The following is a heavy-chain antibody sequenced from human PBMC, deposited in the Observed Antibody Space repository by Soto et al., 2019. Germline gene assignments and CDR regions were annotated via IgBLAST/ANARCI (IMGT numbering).Heavy chain of an antibody. D-gene: IGHD6-19*01. CDR2: IKQDGSAK. CDR1: GFTFSSYW. V-gene: IGHV3-7*01. J-gene: IGHJ4*02. Sequence: EVQLVESGGGLVQPGGSLRLSCAASGFTFSSYWMTWVRQAPGKGLEWVANIKQDGSAKYYVDSVKGRFTISRDNAKNSLYLQMNSLRAEDTAVYYCARWLKTSGLYVLLEGSFDYWGQGTLVTVSS. CDR3: ARWLKTSGLYVLLEGSFDY.